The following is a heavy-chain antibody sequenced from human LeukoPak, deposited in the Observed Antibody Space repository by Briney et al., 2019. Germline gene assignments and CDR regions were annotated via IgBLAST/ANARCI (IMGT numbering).Heavy chain of an antibody. V-gene: IGHV1-18*01. Sequence: ASVKVSCKASGYTFTNYGISWVRQAPGQGLEWMGWISTYNGDTNYAQKFQGRVTMTADTSTSTAYMELRSLRSDDTAVYYCARDIVIVLAAIGWWENWFDPWGQGTRVTVSS. J-gene: IGHJ5*02. D-gene: IGHD2-2*02. CDR2: ISTYNGDT. CDR3: ARDIVIVLAAIGWWENWFDP. CDR1: GYTFTNYG.